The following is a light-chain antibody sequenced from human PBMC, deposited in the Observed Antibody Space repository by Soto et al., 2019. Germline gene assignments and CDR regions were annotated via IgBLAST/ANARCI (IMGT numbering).Light chain of an antibody. J-gene: IGKJ1*01. CDR2: KAS. CDR1: QSIITW. Sequence: DIQMTQSPSTLSASVGDRVTITCRASQSIITWLAWYQQKPGQAPRLLIYKASSLASGVPSRFSGSGSGTESTLTISSLQADDFATYCRQQYNRHPRTFGQGTKVEIK. V-gene: IGKV1-5*03. CDR3: QQYNRHPRT.